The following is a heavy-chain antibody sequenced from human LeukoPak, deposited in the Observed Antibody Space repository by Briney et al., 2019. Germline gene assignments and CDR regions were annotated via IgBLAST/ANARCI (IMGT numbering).Heavy chain of an antibody. CDR1: GFTFSSYC. CDR2: IKQDGSEK. V-gene: IGHV3-7*01. D-gene: IGHD1-26*01. Sequence: GGSLRLSCAASGFTFSSYCMSWVRQAPGKGLEWVANIKQDGSEKYYVDSVKGRFTISRDNAKNSLYLQMNSLRAEDAAVYYCAKVGSYWDFDYWGQGTLVTVSS. CDR3: AKVGSYWDFDY. J-gene: IGHJ4*02.